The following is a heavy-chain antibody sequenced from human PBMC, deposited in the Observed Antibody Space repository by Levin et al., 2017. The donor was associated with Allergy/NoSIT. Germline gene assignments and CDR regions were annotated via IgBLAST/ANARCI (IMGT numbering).Heavy chain of an antibody. D-gene: IGHD6-13*01. J-gene: IGHJ3*02. CDR3: ARYSSSWYLSAFDI. V-gene: IGHV4-34*01. Sequence: PSPTLSLPCAVYGGSFRDYYWSWIRQPPGKGLELIGEINHSGSTNYNPSPKSRVTISVDTSKNQFSLKLSSVTAADTAVYYCARYSSSWYLSAFDIWGQGTMVTVSS. CDR1: GGSFRDYY. CDR2: INHSGST.